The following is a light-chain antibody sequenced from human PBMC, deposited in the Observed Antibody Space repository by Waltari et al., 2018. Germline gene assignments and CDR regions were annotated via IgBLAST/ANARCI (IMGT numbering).Light chain of an antibody. J-gene: IGKJ1*01. CDR2: KVS. V-gene: IGKV2-30*01. CDR1: QTLIYTDGNTY. CDR3: MQGTHWPWT. Sequence: DVVMTRSPPSLPVTLGQPASMSCRSSQTLIYTDGNTYLSWFLQRPGQSPRRLIYKVSDRDPGVPDRFRGSGSGTDFTLRIKKVEAEDVGVYYCMQGTHWPWTFGQGTKMEIE.